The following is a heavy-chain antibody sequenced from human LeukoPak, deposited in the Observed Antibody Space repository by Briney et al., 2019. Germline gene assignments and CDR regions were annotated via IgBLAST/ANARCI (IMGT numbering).Heavy chain of an antibody. CDR1: GYTFTSYY. V-gene: IGHV1-46*01. CDR2: INPSGGST. J-gene: IGHJ4*02. Sequence: ASVKVSCKASGYTFTSYYMHWVRQAPGQGLEWMGIINPSGGSTSYARKFQGRVTMTRDTSTSTVYMELSSLRSEDTAVYYCAKDLYYDSSGIINFDYWGQGTLVTVSS. CDR3: AKDLYYDSSGIINFDY. D-gene: IGHD3-22*01.